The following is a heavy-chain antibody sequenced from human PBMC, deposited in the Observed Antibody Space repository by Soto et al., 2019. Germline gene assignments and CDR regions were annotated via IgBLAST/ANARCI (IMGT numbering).Heavy chain of an antibody. V-gene: IGHV1-8*01. CDR3: ARSDGYHFNWLDS. D-gene: IGHD2-21*01. CDR1: GYTFASYD. J-gene: IGHJ5*01. Sequence: QVQLVQSGAEVKTPGASVKVSCKASGYTFASYDMNWVRQAPGQGLEWMGWMNPNSNNTGYAQKCQGRFTMTRHIALSIAHMELSSLRNEDTAVYYCARSDGYHFNWLDSWGQGTLVTVSA. CDR2: MNPNSNNT.